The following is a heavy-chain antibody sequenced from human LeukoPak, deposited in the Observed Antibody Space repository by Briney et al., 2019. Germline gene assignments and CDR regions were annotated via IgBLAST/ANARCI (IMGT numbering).Heavy chain of an antibody. V-gene: IGHV3-48*02. Sequence: GGSLRLSCAASGFTFSSYSMSWVRQAPGKGLEWVSYISSSSSAMYYADSMKGRFTISRDNAKNSLYLQMDNLRDEDTAVYYCARGSGNSFDYWGQGALVTVSS. D-gene: IGHD3-10*01. CDR1: GFTFSSYS. J-gene: IGHJ4*02. CDR2: ISSSSSAM. CDR3: ARGSGNSFDY.